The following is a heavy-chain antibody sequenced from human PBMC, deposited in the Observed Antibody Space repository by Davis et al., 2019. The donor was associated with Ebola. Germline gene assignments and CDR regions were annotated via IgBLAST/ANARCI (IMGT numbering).Heavy chain of an antibody. J-gene: IGHJ5*02. CDR2: IIPIFGTA. V-gene: IGHV1-69*06. D-gene: IGHD6-19*01. CDR3: ATPGSSGWYNWFDP. Sequence: SVKVSCKASGGTFSSYAISWVRQAPGQGLEWMGGIIPIFGTANYAQKFQGRVTMTEDTSTDTAYMELSSLRSEDTAVYYCATPGSSGWYNWFDPWGQGTLVTVSS. CDR1: GGTFSSYA.